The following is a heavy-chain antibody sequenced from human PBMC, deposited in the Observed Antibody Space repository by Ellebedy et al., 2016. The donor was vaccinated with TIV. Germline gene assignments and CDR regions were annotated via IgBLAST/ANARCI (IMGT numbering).Heavy chain of an antibody. CDR2: ISSSGNTI. V-gene: IGHV3-48*04. Sequence: GGSLRLSXAASGFTFSSYSMNWVRQAPGKGLEWVSYISSSGNTIYYADSVKGRFTISRDNAKNSLFLQMNSLRAEDTAVYYCAKVSGYSSSWYDAYFQHWGQGTLVTVSS. J-gene: IGHJ1*01. CDR3: AKVSGYSSSWYDAYFQH. CDR1: GFTFSSYS. D-gene: IGHD6-13*01.